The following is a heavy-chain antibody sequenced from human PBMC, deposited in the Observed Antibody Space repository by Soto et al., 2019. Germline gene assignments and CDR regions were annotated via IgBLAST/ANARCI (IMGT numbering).Heavy chain of an antibody. CDR1: GGTFSSYA. CDR3: ASPEADYCTNGVCYDAFDI. D-gene: IGHD2-8*01. CDR2: IIPIFGIA. V-gene: IGHV1-69*10. Sequence: ASVKVSCKASGGTFSSYAISWVRQAPGQGLEWMGGIIPIFGIANYAQKFQGRVTITADKSTSTAYMELSSLRSEDTAVYYCASPEADYCTNGVCYDAFDIWGQGTMVTVSS. J-gene: IGHJ3*02.